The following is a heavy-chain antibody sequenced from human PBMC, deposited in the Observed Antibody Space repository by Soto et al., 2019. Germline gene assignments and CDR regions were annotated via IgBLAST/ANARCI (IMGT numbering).Heavy chain of an antibody. CDR1: GFTFSSYA. D-gene: IGHD3-3*01. J-gene: IGHJ6*02. CDR3: SREIERGVSPHGMDV. V-gene: IGHV3-30-3*01. Sequence: QVQLVESGGGVVQPGRSLRLSCAASGFTFSSYAMHWVRQAPGKGLEWVAVISYDGSNKYYADSVKGRFTISRDNSKNKLYLQMNSLRADDKAVYYCSREIERGVSPHGMDVWGQGTTVTVSS. CDR2: ISYDGSNK.